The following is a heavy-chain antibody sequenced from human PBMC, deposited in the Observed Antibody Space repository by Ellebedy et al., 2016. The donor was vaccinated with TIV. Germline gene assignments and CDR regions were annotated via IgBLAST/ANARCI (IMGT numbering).Heavy chain of an antibody. J-gene: IGHJ1*01. CDR2: IANTGDGP. Sequence: PGGSLRLSCAASGFTFSSSAMTWVRQAPGKGLEWVSLIANTGDGPYYAGSVKDRFTISRDNSKSTLYLQMNSLRAEDMAVYYCAKGGWAENWGQGTLVTVSS. CDR3: AKGGWAEN. V-gene: IGHV3-23*01. CDR1: GFTFSSSA. D-gene: IGHD6-19*01.